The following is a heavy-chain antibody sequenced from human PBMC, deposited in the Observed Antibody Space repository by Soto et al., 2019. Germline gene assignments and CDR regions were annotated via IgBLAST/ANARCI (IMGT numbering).Heavy chain of an antibody. D-gene: IGHD3-10*01. CDR3: ARAPQGVRGVIIGAFDI. J-gene: IGHJ3*02. CDR1: GYTFTSYD. Sequence: ASVKVSCKASGYTFTSYDINWVRQATGQGLEWMGWMNPNSGNTGYAQKFQGRVTMTRNTSISTAYMELSSLRPEDTAVYYCARAPQGVRGVIIGAFDIWGQGTMVTVSS. V-gene: IGHV1-8*01. CDR2: MNPNSGNT.